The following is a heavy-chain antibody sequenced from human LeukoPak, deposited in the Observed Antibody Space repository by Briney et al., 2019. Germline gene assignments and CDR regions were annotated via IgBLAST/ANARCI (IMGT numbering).Heavy chain of an antibody. J-gene: IGHJ6*02. CDR1: GFTFSDYY. Sequence: PGGSLRLSCAASGFTFSDYYMSWIRQAPGKGLEWVSYISSSGSTIYYADSAKGRFTISRDNAKNSLYLQLNSLRAEDTAVYYCARDHYSNTPDYYYYYYGMDVWGQGTTVTVSS. CDR3: ARDHYSNTPDYYYYYYGMDV. CDR2: ISSSGSTI. D-gene: IGHD4-11*01. V-gene: IGHV3-11*01.